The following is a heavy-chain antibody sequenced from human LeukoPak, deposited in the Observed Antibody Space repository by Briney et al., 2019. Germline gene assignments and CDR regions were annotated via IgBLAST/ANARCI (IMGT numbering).Heavy chain of an antibody. CDR2: IYYSGST. CDR1: GGSISSYY. Sequence: SETLSLTCTVSGGSISSYYWSWIRQPPGKGLEWIGYIYYSGSTNYNPSLQSRVTISVDTSKNQFSLKLSSVTAADTAVYYCARGILYYDILTGYYATGFDYWGQGTLVTVSS. V-gene: IGHV4-59*01. J-gene: IGHJ4*02. D-gene: IGHD3-9*01. CDR3: ARGILYYDILTGYYATGFDY.